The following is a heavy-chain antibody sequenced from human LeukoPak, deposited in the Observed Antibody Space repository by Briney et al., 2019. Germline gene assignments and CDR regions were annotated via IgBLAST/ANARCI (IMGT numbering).Heavy chain of an antibody. CDR1: GGSISSCGYY. Sequence: SETLSLTCTVSGGSISSCGYYWIWIRQHPGMDLMWIGYFYYSTSTYYTPSLKIRVTISVDTSKNQFSLKLSSVTAADTAVYYCARSYSSWYRRGAVAGERFDYWGQGTLVTVSS. J-gene: IGHJ4*02. D-gene: IGHD6-13*01. V-gene: IGHV4-31*03. CDR2: FYYSTST. CDR3: ARSYSSWYRRGAVAGERFDY.